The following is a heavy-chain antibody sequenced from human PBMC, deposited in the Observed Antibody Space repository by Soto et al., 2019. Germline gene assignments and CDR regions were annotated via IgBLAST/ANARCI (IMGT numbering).Heavy chain of an antibody. J-gene: IGHJ4*02. Sequence: SETLSLTCAVYGGSFSGYSWSWIRQPPGKGLEWIGEINHSGSTNYNPSLKSRVTISVDTSKNQFSLKLSSVTAADTAVYYCARRGGYCSGGNCYYSRSSAPTFDSWGQGTLVTVSS. D-gene: IGHD2-15*01. CDR1: GGSFSGYS. V-gene: IGHV4-34*01. CDR2: INHSGST. CDR3: ARRGGYCSGGNCYYSRSSAPTFDS.